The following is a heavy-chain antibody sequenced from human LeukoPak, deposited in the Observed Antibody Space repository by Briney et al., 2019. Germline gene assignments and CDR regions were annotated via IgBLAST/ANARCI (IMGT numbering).Heavy chain of an antibody. D-gene: IGHD3-3*01. CDR3: AKGPQLKSGYLPDY. Sequence: PGGSLRLSCAASGFTFSSNAMTWVRQAPGKGLVWVSTITGGDDRTYYADSVRGRFTISRDYSKNTVHLQMNSLGAEDTALYDCAKGPQLKSGYLPDYWGPGTLVTVSS. CDR2: ITGGDDRT. CDR1: GFTFSSNA. J-gene: IGHJ4*02. V-gene: IGHV3-23*01.